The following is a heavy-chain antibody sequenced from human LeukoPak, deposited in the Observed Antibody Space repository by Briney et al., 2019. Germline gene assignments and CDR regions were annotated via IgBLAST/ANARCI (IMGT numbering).Heavy chain of an antibody. Sequence: SETLSLTCTVSNGSISSYYWSWIRQPPGKGLEWIGYIYYSGNTKYSPSLKSRVTISVDTSKNQFSLKVSSVTATDTAVYYCARRGYNYGQYNFDFWGQGALVTVSS. V-gene: IGHV4-59*01. CDR3: ARRGYNYGQYNFDF. D-gene: IGHD5-18*01. CDR1: NGSISSYY. J-gene: IGHJ4*02. CDR2: IYYSGNT.